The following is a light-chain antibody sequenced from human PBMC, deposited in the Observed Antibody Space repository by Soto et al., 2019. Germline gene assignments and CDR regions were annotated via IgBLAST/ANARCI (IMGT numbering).Light chain of an antibody. CDR3: QHFGGTTFT. CDR2: DAS. V-gene: IGKV3-20*01. Sequence: EIVMTQSPGTRSLSPGERATLSCRASQSVSSYLAWYQQKPGQAPRLLISDASDRATGIPDRFSGSGSGTHFTLTISRLEPGDFAVYYCQHFGGTTFTFGQGRRLEI. J-gene: IGKJ5*01. CDR1: QSVSSY.